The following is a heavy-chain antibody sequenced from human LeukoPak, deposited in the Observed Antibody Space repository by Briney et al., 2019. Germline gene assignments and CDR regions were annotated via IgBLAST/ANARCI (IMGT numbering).Heavy chain of an antibody. CDR1: GFTVRSNY. D-gene: IGHD6-6*01. Sequence: GGSLRLSCAASGFTVRSNYMSWVRQAPGKGLEWVSVIYSGGSTYYADSVKGRFTISRDNSKTTLYLQINSLRADDTAVYYCAREKGIAARGWFDPWGQGTLVTVSS. J-gene: IGHJ5*02. CDR3: AREKGIAARGWFDP. CDR2: IYSGGST. V-gene: IGHV3-66*02.